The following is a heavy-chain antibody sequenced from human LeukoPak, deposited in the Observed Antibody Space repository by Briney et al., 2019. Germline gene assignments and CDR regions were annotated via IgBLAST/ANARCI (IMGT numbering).Heavy chain of an antibody. V-gene: IGHV1-18*01. D-gene: IGHD3-10*01. CDR1: GYTFTSYG. CDR3: ARWGGAYYYGSGSYRAELSWFDP. CDR2: ISAYNGNT. J-gene: IGHJ5*02. Sequence: ASVKVSCKASGYTFTSYGISWVRQAPGQGLEWMGWISAYNGNTNYAQKLQGRVTMTTDTSTSTAYMELRSLRSDDTAVYYCARWGGAYYYGSGSYRAELSWFDPWGQGTLVTVSS.